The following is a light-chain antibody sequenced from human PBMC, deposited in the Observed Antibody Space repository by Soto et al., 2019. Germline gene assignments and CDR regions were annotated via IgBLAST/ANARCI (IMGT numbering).Light chain of an antibody. J-gene: IGKJ1*01. V-gene: IGKV1-17*03. CDR3: LQRNTFPLT. CDR1: QGIRNY. Sequence: DIQMTQSPSAMSASVGDRVNITCRASQGIRNYLAWFQQEPGKVPKRLIYAASTLQSGVPSRFRGSGSGTEFTLTISCLQPEDFATYYCLQRNTFPLTFDQGTKLEIK. CDR2: AAS.